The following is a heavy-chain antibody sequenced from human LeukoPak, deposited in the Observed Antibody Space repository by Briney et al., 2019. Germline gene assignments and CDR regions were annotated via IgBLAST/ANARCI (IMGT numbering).Heavy chain of an antibody. CDR2: INPSGGST. Sequence: ASVKVSCKASGYIFTNYYMHWVRQAPGQGLEWMGTINPSGGSTTYAQKFQGRVTMTRDTSTSTVYMELSSPRSEDTAVYYCARDHGSAYRAPRHWGQGTLVTVSS. CDR1: GYIFTNYY. CDR3: ARDHGSAYRAPRH. V-gene: IGHV1-46*01. D-gene: IGHD4-11*01. J-gene: IGHJ4*02.